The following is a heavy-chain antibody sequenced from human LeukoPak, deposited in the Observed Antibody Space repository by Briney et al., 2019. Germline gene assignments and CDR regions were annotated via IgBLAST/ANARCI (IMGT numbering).Heavy chain of an antibody. V-gene: IGHV1-69*06. Sequence: ASVKVSCKTSGGTFSSYAISWERQAPGQGLEWMGGIIPIFGTANYAQKFQGRVTITADKSTSTAYMELSSLRSEDTAVYYCARDRSDYDILTGYYPHAFDIWGQGTMVTVSS. CDR3: ARDRSDYDILTGYYPHAFDI. J-gene: IGHJ3*02. D-gene: IGHD3-9*01. CDR1: GGTFSSYA. CDR2: IIPIFGTA.